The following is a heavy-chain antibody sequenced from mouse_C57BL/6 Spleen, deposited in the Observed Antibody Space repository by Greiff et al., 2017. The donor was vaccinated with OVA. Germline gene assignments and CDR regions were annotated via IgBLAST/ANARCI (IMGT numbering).Heavy chain of an antibody. CDR3: ARYYGSSRYWYFDV. CDR1: GYTFTSYW. CDR2: IYPSDSET. D-gene: IGHD1-1*01. J-gene: IGHJ1*03. V-gene: IGHV1-61*01. Sequence: QVQLQQPGAELVRPGSSVKLSCKASGYTFTSYWMDWVKQRPGQGLEWIGNIYPSDSETHYNQKFKDKATLTVDKSSSTAYMQLSSLTSEDSAVYYCARYYGSSRYWYFDVWGTGTTVTVSS.